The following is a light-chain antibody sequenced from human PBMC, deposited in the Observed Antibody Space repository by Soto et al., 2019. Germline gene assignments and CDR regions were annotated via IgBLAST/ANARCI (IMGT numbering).Light chain of an antibody. CDR1: QSVTNKY. V-gene: IGKV3-20*01. CDR2: GSS. CDR3: QQYGSSPPYT. Sequence: VLTQSPGTLSLSPGERATLSCRASQSVTNKYLAWYQQKPGQAPRHLIFGSSDRATGIPDRFSGSGSGTDFTLTISRLEPEDFAVYYCQQYGSSPPYTFGQGTKLEI. J-gene: IGKJ2*01.